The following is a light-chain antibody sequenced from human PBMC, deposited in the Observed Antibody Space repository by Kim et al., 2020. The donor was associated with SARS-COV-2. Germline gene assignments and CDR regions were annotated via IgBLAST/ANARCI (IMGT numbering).Light chain of an antibody. CDR1: QSNSSN. CDR3: QQYNTWPYT. CDR2: GAS. V-gene: IGKV3D-15*01. Sequence: VSPGERATLSCRAGQSNSSNLDWYQQKPGQAPRLLIYGASTRATAIPARFSGSRSGTEFTLIISSLQSEDFAVYYCQQYNTWPYTFGQGTKVDIK. J-gene: IGKJ2*01.